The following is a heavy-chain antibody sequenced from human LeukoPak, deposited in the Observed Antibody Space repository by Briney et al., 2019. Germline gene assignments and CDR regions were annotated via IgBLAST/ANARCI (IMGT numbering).Heavy chain of an antibody. CDR3: ATDGAGFDT. J-gene: IGHJ5*02. CDR2: INIGSTNT. CDR1: GFTFNDYY. V-gene: IGHV3-11*05. Sequence: GGSLRLSCAASGFTFNDYYMSWIRQAPGKGLEWLSYINIGSTNTHYAGSVKGRFTISRDNAKKSLYLEMNNLRAEDTAVYYCATDGAGFDTWGQGVLVTVSS.